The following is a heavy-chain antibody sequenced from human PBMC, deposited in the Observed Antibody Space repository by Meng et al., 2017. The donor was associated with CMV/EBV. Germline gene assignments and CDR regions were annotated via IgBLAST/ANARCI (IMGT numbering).Heavy chain of an antibody. V-gene: IGHV3-21*01. CDR3: ARGYLRDIVVVTHYYYGMDV. D-gene: IGHD2-2*01. CDR1: GLTFSSYS. CDR2: ISSSSSYI. J-gene: IGHJ6*02. Sequence: GESLKISCASSGLTFSSYSMNWLRQAPGKGLEWVSSISSSSSYIYYADSVKGRFTISRDNAKNSLYLQMNSLRAEDTAVYYCARGYLRDIVVVTHYYYGMDVWGQGTTVTVSS.